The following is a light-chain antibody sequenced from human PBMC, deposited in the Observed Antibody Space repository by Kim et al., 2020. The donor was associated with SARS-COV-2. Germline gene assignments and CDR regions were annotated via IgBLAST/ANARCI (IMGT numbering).Light chain of an antibody. CDR1: SSDVGSYNL. CDR2: AVS. J-gene: IGLJ2*01. Sequence: QSISISCTGTSSDVGSYNLVSWYQQHPGKAPKLMIYAVSKRPSGVSNRFSGSKSGNTASLTISELQAEDEADYYCCSYAGSSTSVVFGGGTQLTVL. V-gene: IGLV2-23*02. CDR3: CSYAGSSTSVV.